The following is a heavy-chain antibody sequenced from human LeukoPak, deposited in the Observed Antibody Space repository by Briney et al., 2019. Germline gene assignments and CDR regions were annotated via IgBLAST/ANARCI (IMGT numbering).Heavy chain of an antibody. CDR1: GGSISSYY. J-gene: IGHJ3*02. CDR2: IYYSGST. D-gene: IGHD6-13*01. V-gene: IGHV4-59*01. CDR3: ARGGSSWLLDAFDI. Sequence: SETLSLTCTVSGGSISSYYWSWIRQPPGKGLEWIGYIYYSGSTNYNPSLKSRVTISVDASKNQFSLKLSSVTAADTAVYYCARGGSSWLLDAFDIWGQGTMVTVSS.